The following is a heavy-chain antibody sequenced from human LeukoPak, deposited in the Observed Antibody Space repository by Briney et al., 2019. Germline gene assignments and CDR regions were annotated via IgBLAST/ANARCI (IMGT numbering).Heavy chain of an antibody. J-gene: IGHJ6*02. CDR2: IYYSGST. CDR1: GGSISSGGYY. D-gene: IGHD2-8*01. CDR3: ARGPWYYYYYYGMDV. Sequence: SQTLSLTCTVSGGSISSGGYYWSWIRQHPGKGLEWIGYIYYSGSTNYNPSLKSRVTISVDTSKNQFSLKLSSVTAADTAVYYCARGPWYYYYYYGMDVWGQGTTVTVSS. V-gene: IGHV4-31*03.